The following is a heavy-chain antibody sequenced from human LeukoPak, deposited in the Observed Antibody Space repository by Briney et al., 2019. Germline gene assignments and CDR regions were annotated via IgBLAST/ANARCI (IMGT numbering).Heavy chain of an antibody. CDR1: GFTFTSSA. CDR2: TVVGSGNT. J-gene: IGHJ5*02. V-gene: IGHV1-58*01. Sequence: SVKVSCKASGFTFTSSAVQWVRQARGQRLEWIGWTVVGSGNTNYAQKFQERVTITRDMSTSTAYMELSRLRSDDTAVYYCATTESYDFWSGYYHWGQGTLVTVSS. CDR3: ATTESYDFWSGYYH. D-gene: IGHD3-3*01.